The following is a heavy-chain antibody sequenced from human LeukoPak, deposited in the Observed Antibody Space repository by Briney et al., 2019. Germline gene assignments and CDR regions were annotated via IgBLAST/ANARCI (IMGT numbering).Heavy chain of an antibody. D-gene: IGHD2-2*01. Sequence: PSETLSLTCTVSGYSISSGYYWGWIRQPPGKGLEWIGSICHSGSTYYNPSLKSRVTISVDTSKNQFSLKLTSVTAADTAVYYCARDAVVPASLLDYWGQGTLVTVSP. V-gene: IGHV4-38-2*02. J-gene: IGHJ4*02. CDR3: ARDAVVPASLLDY. CDR1: GYSISSGYY. CDR2: ICHSGST.